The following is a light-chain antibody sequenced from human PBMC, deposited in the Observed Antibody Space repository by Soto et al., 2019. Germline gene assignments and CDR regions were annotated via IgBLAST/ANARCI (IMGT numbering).Light chain of an antibody. V-gene: IGKV3-20*01. CDR2: GTS. CDR3: QRYGNSRT. CDR1: QSVSSSY. Sequence: EFEVTLSSGPLSLSPGERATLSCRASQSVSSSYLARYQQKPGQAPRLLIYGTSSRATGIPDRFSGSGSGTDFTLTISRLEPEDFAVYHCQRYGNSRTFGQGTKVDIK. J-gene: IGKJ1*01.